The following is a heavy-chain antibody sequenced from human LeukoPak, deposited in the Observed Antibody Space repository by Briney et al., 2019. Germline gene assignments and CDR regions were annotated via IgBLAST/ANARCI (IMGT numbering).Heavy chain of an antibody. V-gene: IGHV1-18*01. D-gene: IGHD3-3*01. CDR1: GYTFTSYG. J-gene: IGHJ6*03. CDR2: ISAYNGNT. CDR3: ARDLSMYYDFWSGYDHYYYYMDV. Sequence: ASVKVSCKASGYTFTSYGISWVRQAPGQGLEWMGWISAYNGNTNYAQKLQGRVTMTTDTSTSTAYMELRSLRSDDTAVYYCARDLSMYYDFWSGYDHYYYYMDVWGKGTTVTVSS.